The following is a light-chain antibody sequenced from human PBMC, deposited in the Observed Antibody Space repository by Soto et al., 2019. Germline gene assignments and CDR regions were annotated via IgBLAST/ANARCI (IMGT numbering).Light chain of an antibody. J-gene: IGLJ1*01. Sequence: QSLLTQPASVSGSPGQSITISCTGTSSDVGGYNYVSWYQQHPGKAPKLMIYDVSNRPSGVSNRFSDSKSGNTASLTISGLQAEDEADYYCSSYTSSSTLFGTGTKVTVL. CDR3: SSYTSSSTL. CDR1: SSDVGGYNY. V-gene: IGLV2-14*01. CDR2: DVS.